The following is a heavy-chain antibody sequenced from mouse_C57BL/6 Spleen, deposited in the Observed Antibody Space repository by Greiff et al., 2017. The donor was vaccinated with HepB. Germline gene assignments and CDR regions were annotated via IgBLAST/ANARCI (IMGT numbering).Heavy chain of an antibody. CDR3: AREENGSSYGGY. Sequence: VQLQQSGPELVKPGASVKISCKASGYTFTDYYMNWVKQSHGKSLEWIGDINPNNGGTSYNLKFKGKATLTVDKSSSTAYMELRSLTSEDSAVYYCAREENGSSYGGYWGQGTTLTVSS. CDR1: GYTFTDYY. V-gene: IGHV1-26*01. J-gene: IGHJ2*01. D-gene: IGHD1-1*01. CDR2: INPNNGGT.